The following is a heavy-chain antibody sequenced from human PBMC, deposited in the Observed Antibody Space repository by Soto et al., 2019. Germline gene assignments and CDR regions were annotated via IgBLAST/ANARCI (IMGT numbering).Heavy chain of an antibody. J-gene: IGHJ5*02. CDR2: ISYDGSNK. D-gene: IGHD6-19*01. V-gene: IGHV3-30*18. CDR1: GFTFSSYG. Sequence: QVQLVESGGGVVQPGRSLRLSCAASGFTFSSYGMHWVRQAPGKGLEWVAVISYDGSNKYYADSVKGRFTISRDHSKNTLYLQMNSLRAEDTAVYYGAKSPPGRNIGWYGGWFDPWGQGTLVTVSS. CDR3: AKSPPGRNIGWYGGWFDP.